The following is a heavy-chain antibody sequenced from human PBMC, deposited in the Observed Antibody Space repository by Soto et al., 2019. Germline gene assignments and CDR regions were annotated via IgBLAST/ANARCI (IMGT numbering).Heavy chain of an antibody. Sequence: GSLRLSCAASGFTFSSYAMSWVRQAPGKGLEWVSAISGSGGSTYYADSVKGRFTISRDNSKNTLYLQMHSLRAEDTAVYYCSKDRVPNDRSGYYPILTDPWGEGTVVTVSS. J-gene: IGHJ5*02. V-gene: IGHV3-23*01. CDR1: GFTFSSYA. CDR2: ISGSGGST. CDR3: SKDRVPNDRSGYYPILTDP. D-gene: IGHD3-22*01.